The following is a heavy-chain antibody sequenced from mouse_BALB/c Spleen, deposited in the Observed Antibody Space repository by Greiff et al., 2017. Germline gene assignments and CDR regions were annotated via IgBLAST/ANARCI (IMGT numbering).Heavy chain of an antibody. V-gene: IGHV5-4*02. J-gene: IGHJ2*01. CDR2: ISDGGSYT. CDR1: GFTFSDYY. D-gene: IGHD3-1*01. Sequence: EVKVVESGGGLVKPGGSLKLSCAASGFTFSDYYMYWVRQTPEKRLEWVATISDGGSYTYYPDSVKGRFTISRDNAKNNLYLQMSSLKSEDTAMYYCARGGSSDFDYWGQGTTLTVSS. CDR3: ARGGSSDFDY.